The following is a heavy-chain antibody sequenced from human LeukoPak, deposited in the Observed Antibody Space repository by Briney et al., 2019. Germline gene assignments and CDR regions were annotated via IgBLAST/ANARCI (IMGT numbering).Heavy chain of an antibody. CDR2: ISTSGSTI. CDR3: ARAIETTWIQLWQSVGY. J-gene: IGHJ4*02. Sequence: GGSLRLSWAASGFTFSDYYMSWIRQAPGKGLEWVSYISTSGSTIYYADSVKGRFTISRDNAKNSLYLQMNSLRAEDTAVYYCARAIETTWIQLWQSVGYWGQGTLVTVSS. CDR1: GFTFSDYY. D-gene: IGHD5-18*01. V-gene: IGHV3-11*04.